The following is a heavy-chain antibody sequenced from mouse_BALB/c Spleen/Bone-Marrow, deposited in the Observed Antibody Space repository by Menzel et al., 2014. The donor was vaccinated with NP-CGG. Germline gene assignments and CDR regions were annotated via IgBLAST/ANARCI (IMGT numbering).Heavy chain of an antibody. J-gene: IGHJ2*01. CDR1: GFTFSNYG. CDR2: INGNGGST. CDR3: VRGNYGNYVDYFGF. V-gene: IGHV5-6-3*01. Sequence: EVHLVESGGGLVQPGGSLKLSCAASGFTFSNYGMSWVRQTPDKRLELVATINGNGGSTYYPDSVKGRFTISRDTAKNTLYLQMSSLKSEETAMYYCVRGNYGNYVDYFGFWGQGTTLTVSS. D-gene: IGHD2-1*01.